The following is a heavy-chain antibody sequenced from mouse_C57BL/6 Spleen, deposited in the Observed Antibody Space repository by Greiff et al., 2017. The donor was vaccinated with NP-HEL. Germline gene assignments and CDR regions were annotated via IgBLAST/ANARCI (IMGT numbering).Heavy chain of an antibody. J-gene: IGHJ4*01. CDR1: GYTFTSYW. CDR2: IYPSDSET. CDR3: TRSAQAYAMDY. D-gene: IGHD3-2*02. Sequence: VQLQQSGAVLVRPGSSVKLSCKASGYTFTSYWMHWVKQRPIQGLEWIGNIYPSDSETHYNQKFKDKATLTVDKSSSTAYMQLSSLTSEYSAVYYCTRSAQAYAMDYWGQGTSVTVSS. V-gene: IGHV1-52*01.